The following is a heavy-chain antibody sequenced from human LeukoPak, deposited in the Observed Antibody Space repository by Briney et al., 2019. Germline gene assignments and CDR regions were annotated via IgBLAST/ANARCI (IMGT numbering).Heavy chain of an antibody. D-gene: IGHD3-22*01. V-gene: IGHV3-21*01. CDR2: ISSSSTYI. CDR1: GFTFSNFG. Sequence: GGSLRLSCAASGFTFSNFGMNWVRQAPGKGLEWVSSISSSSTYIYYADSVKGRFTISRDNSKNTLYLQMNSLRAEDTAVYYCARDSTAYYYDSSGYLDYWGQGTLVTVSS. J-gene: IGHJ4*02. CDR3: ARDSTAYYYDSSGYLDY.